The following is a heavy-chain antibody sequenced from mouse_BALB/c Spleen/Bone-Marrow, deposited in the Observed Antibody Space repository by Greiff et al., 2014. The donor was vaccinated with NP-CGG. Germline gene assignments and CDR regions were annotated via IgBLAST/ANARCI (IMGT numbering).Heavy chain of an antibody. CDR2: IYPGDGDT. V-gene: IGHV1-87*01. J-gene: IGHJ1*01. CDR1: GYTFTSYW. Sequence: VKLMESGAELARPGASVKLSCKASGYTFTSYWMQWVKQRPGQGLEWIGAIYPGDGDTRYTQKFKGKATLTADKSSSTAYMQLSSLACEDSAVYYCARYYYGSSYEYFDVWGAGTTVTVSS. D-gene: IGHD1-1*01. CDR3: ARYYYGSSYEYFDV.